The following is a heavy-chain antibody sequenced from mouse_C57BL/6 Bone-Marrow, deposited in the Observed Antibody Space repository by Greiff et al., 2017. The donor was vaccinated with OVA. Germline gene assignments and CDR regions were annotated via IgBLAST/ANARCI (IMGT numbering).Heavy chain of an antibody. Sequence: EVQVVESGGDLVKPGGSLKLSCAASGFTFSSYGMSWVRQTPDKRLEWVATISSGGSYTYYPDSVKGRFTISRDNAKNTLYLQMSSLKSEDTAMDYCARHPYGNYGFAYWGQGTLVTVSA. V-gene: IGHV5-6*01. CDR3: ARHPYGNYGFAY. D-gene: IGHD2-1*01. J-gene: IGHJ3*01. CDR2: ISSGGSYT. CDR1: GFTFSSYG.